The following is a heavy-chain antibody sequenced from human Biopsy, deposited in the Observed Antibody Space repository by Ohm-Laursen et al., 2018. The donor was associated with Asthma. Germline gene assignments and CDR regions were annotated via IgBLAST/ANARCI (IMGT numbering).Heavy chain of an antibody. CDR3: ALSQDSGFDDHSPSWFDP. CDR1: GFSLRTPGVG. J-gene: IGHJ5*02. D-gene: IGHD3-9*01. CDR2: IYWDDYN. Sequence: TQTLTLTSSFSGFSLRTPGVGVGWIRQSPGKALEWLALIYWDDYNLFRPSLKRRLTITKNPSKNQVVLTMTKMDPVDSGTYYCALSQDSGFDDHSPSWFDPWGQGTLVTVSS. V-gene: IGHV2-5*02.